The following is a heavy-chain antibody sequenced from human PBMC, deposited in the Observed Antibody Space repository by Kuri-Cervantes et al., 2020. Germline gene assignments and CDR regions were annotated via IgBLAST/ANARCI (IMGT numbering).Heavy chain of an antibody. V-gene: IGHV5-51*01. Sequence: KVSCKGSGYSFTSYWIGWVRQMPGKGLEWMGIIYPGDSDTRYSPSFQGQVTISADKSISTAYLQWSSLKASDTAMYYCARSEQWPGWGFDYWGQGTLVTVSS. D-gene: IGHD6-19*01. CDR2: IYPGDSDT. CDR1: GYSFTSYW. CDR3: ARSEQWPGWGFDY. J-gene: IGHJ4*02.